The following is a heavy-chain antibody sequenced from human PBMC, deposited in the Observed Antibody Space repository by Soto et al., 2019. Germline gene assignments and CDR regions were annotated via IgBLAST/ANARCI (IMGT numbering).Heavy chain of an antibody. J-gene: IGHJ5*02. D-gene: IGHD1-7*01. V-gene: IGHV3-30-3*01. CDR2: ISYDGSNK. Sequence: PGGSLRLSCAASGFTFTVYAMHWVRQAPGKGLEWVAVISYDGSNKYYADSVKGRFTISRDNSKNTLDLQMNSLRAEDTAVYYCARDGNNWNYGNWFDPWGQGTLVTVS. CDR1: GFTFTVYA. CDR3: ARDGNNWNYGNWFDP.